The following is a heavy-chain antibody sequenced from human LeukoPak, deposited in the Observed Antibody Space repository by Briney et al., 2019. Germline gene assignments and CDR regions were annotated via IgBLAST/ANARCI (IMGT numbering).Heavy chain of an antibody. D-gene: IGHD2-2*01. CDR3: ARDTVRSSHYGTFEP. J-gene: IGHJ5*02. V-gene: IGHV3-33*01. CDR1: GFTLSNYG. CDR2: IWYDGVRK. Sequence: PVISLRLSYATSGFTLSNYGIHWVRQAPAKGLKGVTVIWYDGVRKYYEDSEKGRFYISKDNSKNTVYLQMDSLRSENTATYYCARDTVRSSHYGTFEPWGQGTLGIVSS.